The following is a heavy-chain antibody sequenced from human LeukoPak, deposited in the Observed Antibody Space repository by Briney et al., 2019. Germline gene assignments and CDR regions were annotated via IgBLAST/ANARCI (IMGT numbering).Heavy chain of an antibody. Sequence: GGSLRLSCAASGFTFDTYWMTWVRQAPGKGLEWVSSISSSSSYIYYADSVKGRFTISRDNAKNSLYLQMNSLRAEDTAVYYCARDSSSWYSPSYYFDYWGQGTLVTVSS. CDR2: ISSSSSYI. V-gene: IGHV3-21*01. CDR1: GFTFDTYW. J-gene: IGHJ4*02. CDR3: ARDSSSWYSPSYYFDY. D-gene: IGHD6-13*01.